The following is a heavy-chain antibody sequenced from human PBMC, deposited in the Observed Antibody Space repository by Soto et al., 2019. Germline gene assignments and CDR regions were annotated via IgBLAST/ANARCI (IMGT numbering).Heavy chain of an antibody. CDR1: GGSISSSSYY. CDR2: IYYSGST. J-gene: IGHJ4*02. CDR3: ARLSYNWNDALDY. V-gene: IGHV4-39*01. Sequence: QLQLQESGPGLVKPSETLSLTCTVSGGSISSSSYYWGWIRQPPGKGLEWIGSIYYSGSTYYNPSLKSRVTISVDTSKNQFSLKLSSVTAADTAVYYYARLSYNWNDALDYWGQGTLVTVSS. D-gene: IGHD1-1*01.